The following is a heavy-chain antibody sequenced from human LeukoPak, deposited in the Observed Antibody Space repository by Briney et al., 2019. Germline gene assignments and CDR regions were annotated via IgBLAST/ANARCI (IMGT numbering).Heavy chain of an antibody. CDR3: ARDAVESSSYNWFDP. V-gene: IGHV3-23*01. J-gene: IGHJ5*02. D-gene: IGHD6-6*01. CDR1: GFTFSSYA. Sequence: GGSLRLSCAASGFTFSSYAMSWVRQAPGKGLEWVSAISGSGGSTYYADSVKGRFTISRDNSKNTLYLQMNSLRAEDTAVYYCARDAVESSSYNWFDPWGQGTLVTVSS. CDR2: ISGSGGST.